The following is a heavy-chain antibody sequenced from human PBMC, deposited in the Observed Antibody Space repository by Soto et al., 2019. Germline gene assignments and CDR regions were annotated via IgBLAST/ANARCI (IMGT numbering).Heavy chain of an antibody. D-gene: IGHD3-10*01. CDR3: AKDLRAGLVVTTKSGFDP. CDR1: GFPFNTYA. V-gene: IGHV3-23*01. Sequence: GGSLRLSCEASGFPFNTYAMTWFRQLPGMGLEWVSTTSIGGNTDFAESVRGRFSVSRDNSKNTLYLQMTNLRAEDAAIYFCAKDLRAGLVVTTKSGFDPWGQXTRVTVSS. CDR2: TSIGGNT. J-gene: IGHJ5*02.